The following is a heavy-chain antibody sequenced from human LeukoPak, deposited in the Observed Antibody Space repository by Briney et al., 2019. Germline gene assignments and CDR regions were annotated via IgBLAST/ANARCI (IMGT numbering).Heavy chain of an antibody. CDR1: GGSISNYY. J-gene: IGHJ5*02. V-gene: IGHV4-34*01. CDR2: INHSGST. Sequence: SETLSLTCNVSGGSISNYYWNWIRQPAGKGLEWIGEINHSGSTNYNPSLKSRVTISVDTSKNQFSLKLSSVTAADTAVYYCARKGVVGNWFDPWGQGTLVTVSS. D-gene: IGHD2-15*01. CDR3: ARKGVVGNWFDP.